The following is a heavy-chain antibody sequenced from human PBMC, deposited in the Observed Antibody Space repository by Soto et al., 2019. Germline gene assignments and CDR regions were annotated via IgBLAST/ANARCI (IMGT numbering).Heavy chain of an antibody. CDR2: ISGGGGSI. CDR3: AKDVTEPSIAAAGIFDY. J-gene: IGHJ4*02. Sequence: PGGSLRLSCTASGFNFRTYAMTWVRQAPGKGLEWVSVISGGGGSIFYAASLKGRFTISRDNSKNTLYLQMNSLRAEDTAVYYCAKDVTEPSIAAAGIFDYWGQGTLVTVSS. V-gene: IGHV3-23*01. CDR1: GFNFRTYA. D-gene: IGHD6-13*01.